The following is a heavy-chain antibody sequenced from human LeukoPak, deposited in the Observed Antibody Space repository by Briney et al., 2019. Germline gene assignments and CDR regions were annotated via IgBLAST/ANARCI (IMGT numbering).Heavy chain of an antibody. J-gene: IGHJ4*02. CDR1: GGSFSGYY. D-gene: IGHD3-16*01. CDR2: INHSGST. V-gene: IGHV4-34*01. CDR3: ARGRRKGGGNYFDY. Sequence: TASETLSLTCAVYGGSFSGYYWSWIRQPPGKGLEWIGEINHSGSTNYNPSLKSRVTISVDTSKNQFSLKLSSVTAADTAAYYCARGRRKGGGNYFDYWGQGTLVTVSS.